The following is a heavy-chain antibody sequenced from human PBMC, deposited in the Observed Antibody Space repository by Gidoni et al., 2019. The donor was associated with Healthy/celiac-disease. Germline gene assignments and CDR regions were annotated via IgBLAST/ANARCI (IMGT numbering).Heavy chain of an antibody. CDR1: GCTFSSYA. Sequence: EVQLLESGGGLVQPGGSLRLSCAASGCTFSSYAMSWVRQAPGKGLEWVSAISGSGGSTYYADSVKGRFTISRENSKNTLYLQMNSLRAEDTAVYYCAKGTWDSSWDMDVWGQGTTVTVSS. CDR3: AKGTWDSSWDMDV. J-gene: IGHJ6*02. CDR2: ISGSGGST. V-gene: IGHV3-23*01. D-gene: IGHD6-6*01.